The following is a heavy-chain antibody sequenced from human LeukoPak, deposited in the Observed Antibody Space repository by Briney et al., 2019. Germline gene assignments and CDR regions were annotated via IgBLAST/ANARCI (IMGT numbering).Heavy chain of an antibody. J-gene: IGHJ5*02. D-gene: IGHD4-23*01. CDR1: GGSISSYY. V-gene: IGHV4-59*08. CDR2: IHYSGST. CDR3: ARQYHGGSSRWFDP. Sequence: SETLSLTCTVSGGSISSYYWSWIRQPPGKGLEWIGYIHYSGSTNYNPSLKSRVTISVDMSKNQFSLNLNSVTAADTAVYYCARQYHGGSSRWFDPWGQGTLVTVSS.